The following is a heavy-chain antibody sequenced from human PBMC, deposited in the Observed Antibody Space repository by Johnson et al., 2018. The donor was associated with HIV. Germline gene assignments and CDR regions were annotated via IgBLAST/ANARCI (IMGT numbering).Heavy chain of an antibody. V-gene: IGHV3-30*04. CDR3: AKDVQVRGIVLMVTLFDAFDI. CDR1: GFTFSTFA. CDR2: ISYDGSNK. Sequence: QVHLVESGGDVVQPGRSLRLSCAASGFTFSTFAMHWVRQAPGKGLEWVAAISYDGSNKYYADSVKGRFTISRDISRNTLYLQMNSLRAEDTAVYYCAKDVQVRGIVLMVTLFDAFDIWGQGTMVTVSS. J-gene: IGHJ3*02. D-gene: IGHD2-8*01.